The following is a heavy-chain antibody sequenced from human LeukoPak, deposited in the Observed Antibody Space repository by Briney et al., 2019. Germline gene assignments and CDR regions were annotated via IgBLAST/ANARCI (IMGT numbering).Heavy chain of an antibody. V-gene: IGHV4-39*01. Sequence: SETLSLTCTVSGGSISSSSYYWGWIRQPPGKGLEWIGSIYYSGSTYYNPSLKSRVTISVDTSKNQFSLKLSSVTAADTAVYYCARPTGISLWFGELSWFDPWGQGTLVTVSS. CDR3: ARPTGISLWFGELSWFDP. CDR2: IYYSGST. D-gene: IGHD3-10*01. J-gene: IGHJ5*02. CDR1: GGSISSSSYY.